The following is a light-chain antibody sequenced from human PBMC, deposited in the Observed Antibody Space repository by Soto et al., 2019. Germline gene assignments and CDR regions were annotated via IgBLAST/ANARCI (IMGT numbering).Light chain of an antibody. V-gene: IGKV3-11*01. CDR2: DAS. J-gene: IGKJ5*01. CDR3: QQRSNWPIT. CDR1: QSVSSY. Sequence: EIVLTQSPATLSLSPGERATLSCRARQSVSSYLAWYQQKPGQAPRLLIYDASNRATGIPARFSGSGSGTDFTLTISSLEPEDCAVYYCQQRSNWPITFGQGTRLESK.